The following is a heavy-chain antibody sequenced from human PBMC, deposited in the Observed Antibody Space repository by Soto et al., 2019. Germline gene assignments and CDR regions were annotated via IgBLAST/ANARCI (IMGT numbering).Heavy chain of an antibody. Sequence: EVPLLESGGGLVQPGGSLRLSFAASGFTFSSYAMSWVRQAPGKGLEWVSAISGSGGSTYYADSVKGRFTISRDNSKNTLYLQMNSLRAEDTAVYYCAKGTERWFGELGYWGQGTLVTVSS. CDR1: GFTFSSYA. CDR3: AKGTERWFGELGY. V-gene: IGHV3-23*01. D-gene: IGHD3-10*01. J-gene: IGHJ4*02. CDR2: ISGSGGST.